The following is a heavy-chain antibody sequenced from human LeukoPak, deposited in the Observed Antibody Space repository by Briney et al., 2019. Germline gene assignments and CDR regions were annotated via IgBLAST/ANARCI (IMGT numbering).Heavy chain of an antibody. CDR1: GGSFSSYY. CDR3: ARATTRPSYAFDI. V-gene: IGHV4-34*01. CDR2: INHSGGT. Sequence: SETLSLTCAVYGGSFSSYYWSWIRQPPGKGLEWIGEINHSGGTYYNPSLIIGVTISVDTSNNQFSLRVNSMTAADTAVYYCARATTRPSYAFDIWGQGTMVTVSS. D-gene: IGHD5-12*01. J-gene: IGHJ3*02.